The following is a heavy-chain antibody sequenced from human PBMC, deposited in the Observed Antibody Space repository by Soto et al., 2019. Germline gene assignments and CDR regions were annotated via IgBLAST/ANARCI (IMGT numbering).Heavy chain of an antibody. J-gene: IGHJ5*02. V-gene: IGHV4-4*07. Sequence: PSETLSLTCSVSGGSMSKFYWSWIRKTAGKGLEWMGRVYATGTSDHNPSLRSRIAMSVDISKKTFSLRLRSVTAADTGVYYCVRDGSKTLRDCFDPWGQGILVTVSS. CDR3: VRDGSKTLRDCFDP. CDR1: GGSMSKFY. CDR2: VYATGTS. D-gene: IGHD4-17*01.